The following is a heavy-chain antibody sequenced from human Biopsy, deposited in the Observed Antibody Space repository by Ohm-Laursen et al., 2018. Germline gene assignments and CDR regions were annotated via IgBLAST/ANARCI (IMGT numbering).Heavy chain of an antibody. CDR1: GYTFTDSY. Sequence: ASVKVSCKPSGYTFTDSYMHWVRQAPGQGLEWMGWINPNSGGTNYAQKFQGRVTMTRDTSMSTAYMELNRLRSDDTAVYYCARDPYCSGGNCYSPLDHWGQGTLVTVSA. CDR3: ARDPYCSGGNCYSPLDH. D-gene: IGHD2-15*01. CDR2: INPNSGGT. J-gene: IGHJ4*02. V-gene: IGHV1-2*02.